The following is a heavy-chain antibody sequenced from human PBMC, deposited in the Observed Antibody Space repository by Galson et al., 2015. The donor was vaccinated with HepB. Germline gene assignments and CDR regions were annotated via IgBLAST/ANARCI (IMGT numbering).Heavy chain of an antibody. J-gene: IGHJ4*02. Sequence: SVKVSCKASGGTFSSYAISWVRQAPGQGLEWMGGIIPIFGTANYAQKFQGRVTITADESTSTAYMELSSLRSEDTAVYYCASGGDYGPYYFDYWGQGTLVTVSS. CDR1: GGTFSSYA. D-gene: IGHD3-16*01. CDR3: ASGGDYGPYYFDY. CDR2: IIPIFGTA. V-gene: IGHV1-69*13.